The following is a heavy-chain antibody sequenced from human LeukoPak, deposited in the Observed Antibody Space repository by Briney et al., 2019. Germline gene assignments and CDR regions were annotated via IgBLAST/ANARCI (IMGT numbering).Heavy chain of an antibody. CDR3: THLAAGSFDI. Sequence: ESGPTLVKPTQTLTLTCTFSGFSLSSRGVGVGWIRQPPGKALEWLALIYWDGDKRYSPSLKSRLTITKDTSKRQVVLTMTNMDPVDTGTHYCTHLAAGSFDIWGQGTVVTVSS. CDR2: IYWDGDK. CDR1: GFSLSSRGVG. D-gene: IGHD2-15*01. J-gene: IGHJ3*02. V-gene: IGHV2-5*02.